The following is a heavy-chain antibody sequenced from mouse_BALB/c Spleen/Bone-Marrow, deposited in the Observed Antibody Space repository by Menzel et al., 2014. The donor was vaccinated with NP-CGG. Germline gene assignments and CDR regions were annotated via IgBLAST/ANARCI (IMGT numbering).Heavy chain of an antibody. J-gene: IGHJ1*01. D-gene: IGHD1-1*01. CDR1: GYTFTSFW. Sequence: EVQLQQSGAVLARPGASVRMSCKASGYTFTSFWMHWVKQRPGQGLEWIGAVYPGNNDTNYDQNFKGKAKLTAVTSTSTAYMEFSSLTNEDSAVYYGTRYYYGGRDWYFDVWDAGTTVTVSS. V-gene: IGHV1-5*01. CDR3: TRYYYGGRDWYFDV. CDR2: VYPGNNDT.